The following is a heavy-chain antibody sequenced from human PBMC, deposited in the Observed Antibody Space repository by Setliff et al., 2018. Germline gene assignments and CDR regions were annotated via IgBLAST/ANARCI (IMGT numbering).Heavy chain of an antibody. Sequence: ASVKVSCKTSGYNFITFGISWVCQAPGQGLEWLGWIAPYNGNTDYAQKFQGRVTMTTDTSTNTAHMELRSLTSAGTAIYYCTRGPGPWVVVAMPFDCWGQGTLVTVSS. CDR2: IAPYNGNT. V-gene: IGHV1-18*01. CDR1: GYNFITFG. CDR3: TRGPGPWVVVAMPFDC. D-gene: IGHD5-12*01. J-gene: IGHJ4*02.